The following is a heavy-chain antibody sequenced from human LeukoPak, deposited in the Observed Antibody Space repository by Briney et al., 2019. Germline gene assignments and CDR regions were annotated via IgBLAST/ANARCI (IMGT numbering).Heavy chain of an antibody. Sequence: SETLSLTCAVYGGSFSGCYWSWIRQPPGKGLEWIGEINHSGSTNYNPSLKSRVTISVDTSKNQFSLKLSSVTAADTAVYYCARGGGWFGELRGYFQHWGQGTLVTVSS. V-gene: IGHV4-34*01. CDR1: GGSFSGCY. CDR3: ARGGGWFGELRGYFQH. D-gene: IGHD3-10*01. CDR2: INHSGST. J-gene: IGHJ1*01.